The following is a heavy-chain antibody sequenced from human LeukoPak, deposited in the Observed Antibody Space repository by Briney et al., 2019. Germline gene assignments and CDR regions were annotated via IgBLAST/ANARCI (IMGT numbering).Heavy chain of an antibody. CDR1: GASVSSGSYY. CDR2: IYYSGST. J-gene: IGHJ4*02. CDR3: ARGSRGYTYG. V-gene: IGHV4-61*01. D-gene: IGHD5-18*01. Sequence: PSETLSLTCTVSGASVSSGSYYWSWIRQPPGKGLEWIGYIYYSGSTNYNPSLKSRVTISVDTSKNQFSLKLSSVTATDTAVYYCARGSRGYTYGWGQGTLVTVSS.